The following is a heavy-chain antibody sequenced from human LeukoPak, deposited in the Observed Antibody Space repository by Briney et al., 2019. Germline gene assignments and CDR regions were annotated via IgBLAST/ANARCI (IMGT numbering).Heavy chain of an antibody. D-gene: IGHD6-6*01. CDR1: GFTYSRYW. CDR2: IKGDGSEK. CDR3: ARIGYKSSSFDY. V-gene: IGHV3-7*01. Sequence: GSLRLSCVASGFTYSRYWMSWIRQAPGKGLEWVANIKGDGSEKDYVDSVRGRITISRDNAKNSVYLQVNTLRVEDTALYYCARIGYKSSSFDYWGRGTPVTVSS. J-gene: IGHJ4*02.